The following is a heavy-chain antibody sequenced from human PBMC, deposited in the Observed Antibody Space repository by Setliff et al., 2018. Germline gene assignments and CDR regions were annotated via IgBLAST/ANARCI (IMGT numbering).Heavy chain of an antibody. CDR2: IYYSGST. D-gene: IGHD3-22*01. CDR1: GGSISGGGYY. J-gene: IGHJ3*02. CDR3: ARSGYYFIDAFDI. V-gene: IGHV4-31*03. Sequence: SETLSLTCTVSGGSISGGGYYWSWIRQHPRKGLEWIGYIYYSGSTNYTPSLKSRVTLSVDTSRNHFSLKLNSVTAADTAVYYCARSGYYFIDAFDIWGQGTMVTVSS.